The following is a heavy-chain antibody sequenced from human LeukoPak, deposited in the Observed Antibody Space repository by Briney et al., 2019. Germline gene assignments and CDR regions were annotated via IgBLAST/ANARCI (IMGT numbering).Heavy chain of an antibody. CDR2: IYNSGST. V-gene: IGHV4-4*07. CDR3: AKIRESSGNYMDAFDV. Sequence: SETLSLTCTVSGASISSYYCTWIRQPAGKGLEWIGRIYNSGSTNYNPSLKTRVIMSVDTSKNQFSLKLNSVTAADTAVYYCAKIRESSGNYMDAFDVWCEGAAVTVSS. CDR1: GASISSYY. D-gene: IGHD3-22*01. J-gene: IGHJ3*01.